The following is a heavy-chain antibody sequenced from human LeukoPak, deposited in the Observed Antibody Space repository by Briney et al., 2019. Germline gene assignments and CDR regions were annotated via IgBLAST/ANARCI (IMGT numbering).Heavy chain of an antibody. J-gene: IGHJ6*03. V-gene: IGHV1-18*01. CDR3: ARDTSVPYYMDV. CDR2: ISAYNGNT. Sequence: ASVKVSCKASGYTFTSYGISWARQAPGQGLEWMGWISAYNGNTNYAQKLQGRVTMTTDTSTSTAYMELRSLRSDDTAVYYCARDTSVPYYMDVWGKGTTVTVSS. D-gene: IGHD2-2*01. CDR1: GYTFTSYG.